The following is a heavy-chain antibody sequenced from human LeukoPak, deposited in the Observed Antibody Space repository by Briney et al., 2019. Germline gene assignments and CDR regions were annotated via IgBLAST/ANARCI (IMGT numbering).Heavy chain of an antibody. CDR2: IIPIFGTA. Sequence: ASVKVSCKASGGTFSSYAISWVRQAPGLGLEWMGGIIPIFGTANYAQKFQGRVTITTDESTSTAYMELSSLRSEDTAVYYCARDARGGYSYGYVPNFDYWGQGTLVTVSS. J-gene: IGHJ4*02. V-gene: IGHV1-69*05. CDR3: ARDARGGYSYGYVPNFDY. CDR1: GGTFSSYA. D-gene: IGHD5-18*01.